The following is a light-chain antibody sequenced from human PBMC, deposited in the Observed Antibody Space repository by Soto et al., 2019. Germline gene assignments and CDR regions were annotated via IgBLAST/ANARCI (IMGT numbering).Light chain of an antibody. V-gene: IGLV1-51*01. Sequence: QSVLTQPPSVSAAPRQKVTISCSGSSSNIGNNYVSWYQQLPGTAPKLLIYDNNKRPSGIPDQFSGSKSGTSATLGITGLQTGDEADYYCGTWDSSLSAWVFGGGTKLTVL. CDR3: GTWDSSLSAWV. CDR2: DNN. CDR1: SSNIGNNY. J-gene: IGLJ3*02.